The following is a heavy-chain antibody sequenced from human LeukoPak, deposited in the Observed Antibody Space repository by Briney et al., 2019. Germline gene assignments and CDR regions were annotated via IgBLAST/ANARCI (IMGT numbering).Heavy chain of an antibody. CDR3: AKDSWNYFLGGSRPRHFDY. CDR1: GFTFSSYG. D-gene: IGHD1-7*01. CDR2: ISYDGSNK. J-gene: IGHJ4*02. Sequence: GRSLRLSCAASGFTFSSYGMHWVRQAPGEGLEWVAVISYDGSNKYYTDSVKGRFTISRDNSKTTLYLQVNSLRAEDTAVYYCAKDSWNYFLGGSRPRHFDYWGQGTLVTVSS. V-gene: IGHV3-30*18.